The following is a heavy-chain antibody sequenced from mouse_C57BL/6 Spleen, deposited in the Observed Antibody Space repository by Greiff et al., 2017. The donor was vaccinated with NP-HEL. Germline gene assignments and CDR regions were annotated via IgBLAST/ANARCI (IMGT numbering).Heavy chain of an antibody. CDR1: GFTFSDYY. D-gene: IGHD1-1*01. V-gene: IGHV5-12*01. CDR3: ARRDYYYTHFDY. Sequence: EVQGVESGGGLVQPGGSLKLSCAASGFTFSDYYMYWVRQTPEKRLEWVAYISNGGGSTYYPDTVKGRFTIPRDNAKNTLYLQMSRLKSEDTAMYYCARRDYYYTHFDYWGQGTTLTVSS. J-gene: IGHJ2*01. CDR2: ISNGGGST.